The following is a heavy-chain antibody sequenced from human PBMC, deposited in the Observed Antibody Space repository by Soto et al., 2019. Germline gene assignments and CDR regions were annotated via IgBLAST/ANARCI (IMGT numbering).Heavy chain of an antibody. CDR3: LNLKSSLEWSNAMDV. D-gene: IGHD3-3*01. CDR1: ICTFIGYA. Sequence: PRGSLRLSCSASICTFIGYAMHWVRQAPGKGLEYVSAIISNGGSTYYADSVKGRFTISRDNSKNTLYLQMSSLRAEDTALYHCLNLKSSLEWSNAMDVWGPGTEASVYS. CDR2: IISNGGST. J-gene: IGHJ6*02. V-gene: IGHV3-64D*06.